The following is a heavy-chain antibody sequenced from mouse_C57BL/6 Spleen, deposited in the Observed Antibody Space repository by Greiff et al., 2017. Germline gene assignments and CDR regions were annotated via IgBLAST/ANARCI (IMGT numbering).Heavy chain of an antibody. CDR1: GFTFSDYG. V-gene: IGHV5-17*01. CDR3: ARSYYGSRGAMDY. D-gene: IGHD1-1*01. J-gene: IGHJ4*01. Sequence: EVMLVESGGGLVKPGGSLKLSCAASGFTFSDYGMHWVRQAPEKGLEWVAYISSGSSTIYYADTVKGRFTISRDNAKNTLFLQMTSLRSEDTAMYYCARSYYGSRGAMDYWGQGTSVTVSS. CDR2: ISSGSSTI.